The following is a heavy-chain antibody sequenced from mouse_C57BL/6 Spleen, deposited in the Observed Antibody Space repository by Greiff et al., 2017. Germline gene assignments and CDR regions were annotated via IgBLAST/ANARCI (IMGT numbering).Heavy chain of an antibody. D-gene: IGHD2-3*01. Sequence: EVKLMESGGGLVQPGGSLKLSCAASGFTFSDYYMYWVRQTPEKRLEWVAYISNGGGSTYYPDTVKGRFTISRDNAKNTLYLQMSRLKSEDTAMYYCASGGYYGSAMDYWGQGTSVTVSS. CDR3: ASGGYYGSAMDY. CDR2: ISNGGGST. J-gene: IGHJ4*01. V-gene: IGHV5-12*01. CDR1: GFTFSDYY.